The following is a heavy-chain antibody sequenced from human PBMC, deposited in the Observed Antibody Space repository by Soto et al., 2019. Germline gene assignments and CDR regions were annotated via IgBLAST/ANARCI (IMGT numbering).Heavy chain of an antibody. V-gene: IGHV4-30-4*01. J-gene: IGHJ3*02. CDR3: ARAEGGTDDAFDI. D-gene: IGHD1-26*01. CDR1: GGSISGGDYY. Sequence: PSETLSLTCTVSGGSISGGDYYWSWIRQPPGKGLEWIGYIYYSGSTYYNPSLKSRVTISVDTSKNQFSLKLSSVTAADTAVYYCARAEGGTDDAFDIWGQGTMVTVSS. CDR2: IYYSGST.